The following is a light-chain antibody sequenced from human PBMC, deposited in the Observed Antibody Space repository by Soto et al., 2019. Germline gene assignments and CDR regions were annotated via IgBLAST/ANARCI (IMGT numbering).Light chain of an antibody. V-gene: IGKV1-5*03. J-gene: IGKJ4*01. CDR2: KAS. CDR3: QQYSSYST. CDR1: QNIDTW. Sequence: DIPMTQSPSTLSASVGDRVTITCRASQNIDTWLAWYQQKAGKAPKLLIYKASSLESGVPPRFSGSGSGTEFTLTISSLQPDDFSTYYCQQYSSYSTCGGGTIVEF.